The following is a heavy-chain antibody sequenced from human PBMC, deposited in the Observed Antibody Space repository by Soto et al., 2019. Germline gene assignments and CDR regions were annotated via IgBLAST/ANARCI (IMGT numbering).Heavy chain of an antibody. CDR1: GYSFTSYW. V-gene: IGHV5-51*01. Sequence: GESLKISCKGSGYSFTSYWIGWVRQMPGKGLEWMGIIYPGDSDTRYSPSFQGQVTISADKSISTAYLQWSSLKASDTAMYYCARHRVWPTGTTYYYMDAWGKGTTVTVSS. D-gene: IGHD1-1*01. J-gene: IGHJ6*03. CDR2: IYPGDSDT. CDR3: ARHRVWPTGTTYYYMDA.